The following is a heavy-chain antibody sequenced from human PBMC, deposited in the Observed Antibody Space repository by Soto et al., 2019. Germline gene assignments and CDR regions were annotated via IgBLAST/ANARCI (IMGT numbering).Heavy chain of an antibody. Sequence: QVQLVQSGAEVKKPGSSVKVSWKASGGTFSSYAISWVRQAPGKGLEWMGGIIPIFGTANYAQKFQGRVTITADESTSTAYMELSSLRSEDTAVYYCARDLTGIDHTASYWGQGTLVTVSS. CDR3: ARDLTGIDHTASY. D-gene: IGHD5-18*01. CDR1: GGTFSSYA. V-gene: IGHV1-69*12. CDR2: IIPIFGTA. J-gene: IGHJ4*02.